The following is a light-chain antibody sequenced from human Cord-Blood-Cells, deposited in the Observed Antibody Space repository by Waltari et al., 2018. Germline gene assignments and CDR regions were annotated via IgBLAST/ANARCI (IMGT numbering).Light chain of an antibody. J-gene: IGKJ5*01. CDR2: GAS. Sequence: EIVLTQSPGTLSLSPGERATLSCRASQSVSSSYLAWYQQKPGQAPRLLIYGASSRATVIPDRFSGSGSGTDFTLTISRLEPEDFAVYYCQQYGSSPRFGQGTRLEIK. V-gene: IGKV3-20*01. CDR3: QQYGSSPR. CDR1: QSVSSSY.